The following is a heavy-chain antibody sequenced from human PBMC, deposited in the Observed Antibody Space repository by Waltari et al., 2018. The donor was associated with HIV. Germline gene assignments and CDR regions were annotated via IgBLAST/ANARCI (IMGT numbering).Heavy chain of an antibody. CDR2: IYSGGST. CDR3: ARRKIYYYGMDV. Sequence: EVQLVATGGGLIQPGGSLTLSCEDSGLTARRTYISRVRQAPGKGLELVSVIYSGGSTYDADSVKGRFTISRDNSKNTLYLQMNSLRAEDTAVYYCARRKIYYYGMDVWGQGTTVTVSS. J-gene: IGHJ6*02. V-gene: IGHV3-53*02. CDR1: GLTARRTY.